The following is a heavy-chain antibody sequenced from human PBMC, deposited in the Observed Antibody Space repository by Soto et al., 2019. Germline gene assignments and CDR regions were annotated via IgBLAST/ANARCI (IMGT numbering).Heavy chain of an antibody. CDR2: ISSTTDYI. J-gene: IGHJ4*02. CDR1: GFTFTRYS. Sequence: GSLRLSCAASGFTFTRYSISWVRQAPGKGLEWASSISSTTDYIYYGDSMKGRFTISRDNAKNSLYLEMNSLRAEDTAVYYCARESEDLTSNFDYWGQGTLVTVSS. V-gene: IGHV3-21*06. CDR3: ARESEDLTSNFDY.